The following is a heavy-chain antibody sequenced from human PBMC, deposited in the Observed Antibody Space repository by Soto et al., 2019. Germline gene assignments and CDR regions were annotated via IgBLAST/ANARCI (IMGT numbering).Heavy chain of an antibody. CDR1: GFTFSNYA. D-gene: IGHD4-17*01. Sequence: PEGSLRLSSAASGFTFSNYAMTWARQAPGKGLEWVSSLLRSGSTTYYADSVKGRFTISSDISANSLYLQMDSLRAEDTAVYYCAKDAVSGDGVWLLDSWGQGTVVTVSS. CDR3: AKDAVSGDGVWLLDS. V-gene: IGHV3-23*01. CDR2: LLRSGSTT. J-gene: IGHJ5*02.